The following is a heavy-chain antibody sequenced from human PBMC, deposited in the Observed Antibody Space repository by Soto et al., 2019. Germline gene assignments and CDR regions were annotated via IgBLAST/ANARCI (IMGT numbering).Heavy chain of an antibody. D-gene: IGHD6-19*01. CDR1: GFTFSRYA. Sequence: QVQLVESGGGVVQPGRSLRLSCAASGFTFSRYAMHWVRQAPGKGLEWVAVISYDGSNKYYADSVKGRFTNSRDNSKNTLYLQMNSLRAGDTAVYYCARDIPPRYSGWYGYYYYYGMDVWGQGTTVTVSS. CDR3: ARDIPPRYSGWYGYYYYYGMDV. J-gene: IGHJ6*02. CDR2: ISYDGSNK. V-gene: IGHV3-30*14.